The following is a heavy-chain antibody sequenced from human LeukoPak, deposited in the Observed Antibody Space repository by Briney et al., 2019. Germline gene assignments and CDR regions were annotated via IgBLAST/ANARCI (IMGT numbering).Heavy chain of an antibody. CDR2: INHSGST. J-gene: IGHJ4*02. CDR1: GGSFSGYY. CDR3: ARGTMVRGVIMDY. Sequence: SETLSLTCAVYGGSFSGYYWSWIRQPPGKGLEWIGEINHSGSTNYNPSLKSRVTISVDTSKNQFSLKLSSVTAADTAVYYCARGTMVRGVIMDYWGQGTLVTVSS. V-gene: IGHV4-34*01. D-gene: IGHD3-10*01.